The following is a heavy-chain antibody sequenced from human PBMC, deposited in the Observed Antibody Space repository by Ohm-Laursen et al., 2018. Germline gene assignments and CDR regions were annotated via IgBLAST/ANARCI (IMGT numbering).Heavy chain of an antibody. CDR1: GYTFTSYG. V-gene: IGHV1-18*01. D-gene: IGHD2-15*01. J-gene: IGHJ5*02. Sequence: GASVKVSCNASGYTFTSYGISWVRQAPGQGLEWMGWIRAYNGNTNYAQKLQGRVTMTTDTSTSTAYMELRSLRSDDTAVYYCARDVLGYCSGGSCYGDWFDPWGQGTLVTVSS. CDR2: IRAYNGNT. CDR3: ARDVLGYCSGGSCYGDWFDP.